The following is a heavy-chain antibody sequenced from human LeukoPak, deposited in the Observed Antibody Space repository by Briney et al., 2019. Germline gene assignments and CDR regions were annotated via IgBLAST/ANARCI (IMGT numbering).Heavy chain of an antibody. Sequence: GGSLRLSCAASGFTFRIYGMNWVRQAPGKGPEWVSYIAHDSTTIYYADSVRGRFTMSRDNARNSLLLQMNSLRPEDTAMYYCARATRNGYDYWGPGTLVTVSS. CDR3: ARATRNGYDY. V-gene: IGHV3-48*04. J-gene: IGHJ4*02. CDR1: GFTFRIYG. D-gene: IGHD5-24*01. CDR2: IAHDSTTI.